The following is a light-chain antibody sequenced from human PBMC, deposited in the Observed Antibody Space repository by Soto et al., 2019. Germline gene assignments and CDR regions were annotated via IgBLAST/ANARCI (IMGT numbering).Light chain of an antibody. V-gene: IGKV1-5*01. CDR3: QQYYSYPYT. CDR2: DAS. Sequence: DIQMTQSPSTLSASVGDRVTITCRASQSLTTWLAWYQQKPGKAPKLLIYDASSLESGVPSRFSGSGSGTELTLTITAVQPDDFAIYYCQQYYSYPYTFGHGTKLEIK. J-gene: IGKJ2*01. CDR1: QSLTTW.